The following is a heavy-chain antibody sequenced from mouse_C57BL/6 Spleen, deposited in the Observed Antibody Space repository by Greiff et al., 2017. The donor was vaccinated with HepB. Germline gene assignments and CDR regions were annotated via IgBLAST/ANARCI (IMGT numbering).Heavy chain of an antibody. Sequence: QVQLKESGAELVKPGASVKLSCKASGYTFTSYWMHWVKQRPGQGLEWIGMIHPNSGSTNYNEKFKSKATLTVDKSSSTAYMQLSSLTSEDSAVYYCARGDYYGSPLAYWGQGTLVTVSA. CDR2: IHPNSGST. D-gene: IGHD1-1*01. J-gene: IGHJ3*01. CDR1: GYTFTSYW. CDR3: ARGDYYGSPLAY. V-gene: IGHV1-64*01.